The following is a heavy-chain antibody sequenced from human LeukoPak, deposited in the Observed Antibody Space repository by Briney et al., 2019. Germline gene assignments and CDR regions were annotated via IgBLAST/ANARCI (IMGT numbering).Heavy chain of an antibody. D-gene: IGHD4-17*01. CDR1: GYTFTGYY. CDR3: ARDLYGDLGVDY. V-gene: IGHV1-2*02. Sequence: ASVKVSCKASGYTFTGYYMHWVRQAPGQGLEWMGWINPNSGGTNYAQKFQGRVTMTRDTSISTAYMELSRLRSDDTALYYCARDLYGDLGVDYWGQGTLVTVSS. J-gene: IGHJ4*02. CDR2: INPNSGGT.